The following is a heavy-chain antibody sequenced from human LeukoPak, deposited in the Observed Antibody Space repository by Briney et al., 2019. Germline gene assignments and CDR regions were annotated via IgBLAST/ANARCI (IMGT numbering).Heavy chain of an antibody. Sequence: SETLSLTCTVSGGSISSSSYNWGWIRQPPGKGLEWIGTIYYSGNTYYNPSVKSRVTISVDTSKNQFSLKLSSVTAADTAVYYCARHSGGLTGTTDWFDPWGQGTVVTVSS. V-gene: IGHV4-39*01. D-gene: IGHD1-14*01. CDR2: IYYSGNT. CDR1: GGSISSSSYN. J-gene: IGHJ5*02. CDR3: ARHSGGLTGTTDWFDP.